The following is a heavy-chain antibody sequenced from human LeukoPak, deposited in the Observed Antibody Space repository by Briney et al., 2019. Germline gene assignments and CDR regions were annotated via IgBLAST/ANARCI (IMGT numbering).Heavy chain of an antibody. CDR1: GYSFTSYW. D-gene: IGHD6-19*01. V-gene: IGHV5-51*01. CDR3: ARLKYSSGWYSGWFDP. Sequence: ESLKISCKGSGYSFTSYWIGWVRQMPGKGLEWMGIIYPGDSDTRYSPSFQGQVTISADKSISTAYLQWSSLKASDTAMYYCARLKYSSGWYSGWFDPWGQGTLVTVSS. J-gene: IGHJ5*02. CDR2: IYPGDSDT.